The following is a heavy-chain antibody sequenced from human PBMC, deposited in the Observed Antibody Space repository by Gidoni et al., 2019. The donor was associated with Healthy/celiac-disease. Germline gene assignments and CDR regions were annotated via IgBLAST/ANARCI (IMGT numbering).Heavy chain of an antibody. CDR1: GFTFSSYG. CDR3: AKDHLDIVVVVAHYYYGMDV. V-gene: IGHV3-30*18. D-gene: IGHD2-15*01. CDR2: ISYDGSNK. J-gene: IGHJ6*02. Sequence: QVQLMESGGGVVQPGRSLRLSCAAYGFTFSSYGMHWVRQAPGKGLEWVAVISYDGSNKYYADSVKGRFTISRDNSKNTLYLQMNSLRAEDTAVYYCAKDHLDIVVVVAHYYYGMDVWGQGTTVTVSS.